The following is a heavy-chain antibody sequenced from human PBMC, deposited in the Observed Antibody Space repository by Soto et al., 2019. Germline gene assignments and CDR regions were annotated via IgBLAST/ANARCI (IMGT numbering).Heavy chain of an antibody. CDR1: GFTFSSYS. J-gene: IGHJ4*02. CDR3: ARDGITYYDGSGSSVRM. V-gene: IGHV3-48*01. CDR2: ISSSSSTI. Sequence: PGGSLRLSCAASGFTFSSYSMNWVRQAPGKGLEWVSYISSSSSTIYYADSVKGRFTISRDNAKNSLYLQMNSLRAEDTAVYYCARDGITYYDGSGSSVRMRGQGSPVTVSS. D-gene: IGHD3-10*01.